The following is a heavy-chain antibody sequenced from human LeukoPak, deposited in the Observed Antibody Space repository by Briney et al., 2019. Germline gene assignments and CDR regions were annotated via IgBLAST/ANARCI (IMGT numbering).Heavy chain of an antibody. Sequence: SETLSLTCTVSGGSISSGDYYWSWIRQPPGKGLEWIGYIYYSGSTYYNPSLKSRATISVDTSKNQFSLKLSSVTAADTAVYYCARGSSGYSYGYFWFDPWGQGTLVTVSS. D-gene: IGHD5-18*01. CDR3: ARGSSGYSYGYFWFDP. CDR1: GGSISSGDYY. V-gene: IGHV4-30-4*01. J-gene: IGHJ5*02. CDR2: IYYSGST.